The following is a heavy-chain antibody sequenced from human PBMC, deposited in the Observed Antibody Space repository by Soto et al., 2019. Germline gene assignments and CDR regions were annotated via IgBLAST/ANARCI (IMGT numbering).Heavy chain of an antibody. V-gene: IGHV4-34*01. Sequence: PSETLSLTCAVYGGSFSGYYWTWIRQPPGTGLEWIGEINHSGSTNYNPSLKSRVTISVDTSKNQFSLTLSSVTAADTAVYYCARTYGSGNWFDPWGQGTLVTVSS. J-gene: IGHJ5*02. CDR3: ARTYGSGNWFDP. CDR2: INHSGST. D-gene: IGHD3-10*01. CDR1: GGSFSGYY.